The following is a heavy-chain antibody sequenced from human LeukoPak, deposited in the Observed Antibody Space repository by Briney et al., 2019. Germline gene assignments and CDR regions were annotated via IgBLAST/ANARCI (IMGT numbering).Heavy chain of an antibody. D-gene: IGHD3-10*01. J-gene: IGHJ6*03. CDR2: INWNGGST. V-gene: IGHV3-20*04. CDR3: ARVRYGSGSYYNYYYYYMDV. Sequence: GGSLRLSCAASGFTSDDYGMSWVRQAPGKGLEWVSGINWNGGSTVYADSVKGRFTISRDNAKNSLYLQMNSLRAEDTALYYCARVRYGSGSYYNYYYYYMDVWGKGTTVTVSS. CDR1: GFTSDDYG.